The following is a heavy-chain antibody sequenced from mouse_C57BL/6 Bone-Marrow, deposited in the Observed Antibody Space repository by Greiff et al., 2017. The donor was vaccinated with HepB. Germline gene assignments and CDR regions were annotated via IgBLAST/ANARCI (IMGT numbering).Heavy chain of an antibody. CDR2: IYPSDSET. J-gene: IGHJ1*03. CDR1: GYTFTSYW. Sequence: QVQLQQPGAELVRPGSSVKLSCKASGYTFTSYWMDWVKQRPVQGLEWIGNIYPSDSETHYNQKFKDKATLTVDKSSSTAYMQLSSLTSEDSAVYYCASGIYYGNFDWYFDVWGTGTPVTVSS. CDR3: ASGIYYGNFDWYFDV. V-gene: IGHV1-61*01. D-gene: IGHD2-1*01.